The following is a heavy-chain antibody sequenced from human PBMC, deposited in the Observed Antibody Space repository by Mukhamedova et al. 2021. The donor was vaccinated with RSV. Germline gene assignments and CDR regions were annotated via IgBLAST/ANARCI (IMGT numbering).Heavy chain of an antibody. V-gene: IGHV3-15*01. J-gene: IGHJ4*02. CDR3: TTGTDLWSGYYSPHYFDY. CDR2: GGTT. Sequence: GGTTDYAAPVKGRFTISRDDSKNTLYLQMYSLKTEDTAVYYCTTGTDLWSGYYSPHYFDYWGQGTLVTVSS. D-gene: IGHD3-3*01.